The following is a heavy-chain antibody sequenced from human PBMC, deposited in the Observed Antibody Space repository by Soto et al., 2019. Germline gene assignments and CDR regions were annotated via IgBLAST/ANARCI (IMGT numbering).Heavy chain of an antibody. CDR3: ASGTTGYSSSWYLRGVLKAYYYYGMDV. J-gene: IGHJ6*02. CDR2: IIPIFGTA. CDR1: GGTFSSYA. V-gene: IGHV1-69*01. Sequence: QVQLVQSGAEVKKPGSSVKVSCKASGGTFSSYAISWVRQAPGQGLEWMGGIIPIFGTANYAQKFQGRVTITADQSTSTAYMELSSLRSEDTAVYYCASGTTGYSSSWYLRGVLKAYYYYGMDVWGQGTTVTVSS. D-gene: IGHD6-13*01.